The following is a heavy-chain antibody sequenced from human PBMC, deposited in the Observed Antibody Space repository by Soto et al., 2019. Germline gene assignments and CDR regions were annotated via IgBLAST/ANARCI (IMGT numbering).Heavy chain of an antibody. V-gene: IGHV4-59*12. D-gene: IGHD3-9*01. CDR1: GGSFCGYY. J-gene: IGHJ4*02. CDR2: MYYSGST. Sequence: PSETLSITCAVCGGSFCGYYWTGIRQPPGKGLQWIGHMYYSGSTNHNPSLKSRVTIALDTSKNQFSLKLSSVTAADTAVYYCARDILYRLDYWGQGILVTVSS. CDR3: ARDILYRLDY.